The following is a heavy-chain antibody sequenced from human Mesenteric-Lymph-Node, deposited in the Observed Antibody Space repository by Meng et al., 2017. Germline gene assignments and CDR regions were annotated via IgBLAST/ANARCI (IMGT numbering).Heavy chain of an antibody. CDR2: IYWNDDK. V-gene: IGHV2-5*01. CDR1: GFSLSTSGVG. D-gene: IGHD3-3*01. J-gene: IGHJ4*02. CDR3: AGYLRSDFWSGSGDY. Sequence: SGPTLVKPTQTLTLTCTFSGFSLSTSGVGVGWIRQPPGKALEWLALIYWNDDKRYSPSLKSRLTITKDTSKNQVVLTMTNMDPVDTATYYCAGYLRSDFWSGSGDYWGQGTLVTVSS.